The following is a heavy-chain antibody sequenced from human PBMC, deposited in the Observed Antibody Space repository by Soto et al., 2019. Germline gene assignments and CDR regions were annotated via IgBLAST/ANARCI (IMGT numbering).Heavy chain of an antibody. V-gene: IGHV5-10-1*01. J-gene: IGHJ6*02. D-gene: IGHD5-18*01. CDR1: GYSFTSYW. CDR2: IDPSDSYT. Sequence: PGESLKISCKGSGYSFTSYWISWVRQMPGKGLEWMGRIDPSDSYTNYSPSFQGHVTISADKSISTAYLQWSSLKASDTAMYYCARRADTSSYYYGMDVWGQGTTVTVSS. CDR3: ARRADTSSYYYGMDV.